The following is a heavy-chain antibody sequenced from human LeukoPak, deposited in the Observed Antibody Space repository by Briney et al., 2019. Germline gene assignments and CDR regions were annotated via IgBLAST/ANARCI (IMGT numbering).Heavy chain of an antibody. CDR3: SRLDSSSWYYFEY. D-gene: IGHD6-13*01. CDR2: IYYSGST. V-gene: IGHV4-39*01. CDR1: GGSISSSSYY. J-gene: IGHJ4*02. Sequence: PSETLSLTCTVSGGSISSSSYYWGWIRQPPGKGLEWIGSIYYSGSTYYNPSLKSRVTISVDTSKNQFSLKLSSVTAADTAVYYCSRLDSSSWYYFEYWGQGTLVTVSS.